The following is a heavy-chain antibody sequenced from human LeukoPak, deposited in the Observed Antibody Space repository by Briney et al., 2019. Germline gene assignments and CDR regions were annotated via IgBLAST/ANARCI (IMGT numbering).Heavy chain of an antibody. CDR3: ASSRFLEWSPLYYYGMDV. CDR2: IIPILGIA. J-gene: IGHJ6*02. CDR1: GGTFSSYA. V-gene: IGHV1-69*04. D-gene: IGHD3-3*01. Sequence: SVKVSCKASGGTFSSYAISWVRLAPGQGLEWMGRIIPILGIANYAQKFQGRVTITADKSTSTAYMELSSLRSEDTAVYYCASSRFLEWSPLYYYGMDVWGQGTTVTVSS.